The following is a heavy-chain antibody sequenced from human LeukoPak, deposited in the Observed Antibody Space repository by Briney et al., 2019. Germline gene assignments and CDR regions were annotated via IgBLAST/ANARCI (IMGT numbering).Heavy chain of an antibody. CDR2: IGYEGVHK. V-gene: IGHV3-30*02. CDR3: AKDLHGGYSSDY. D-gene: IGHD4-23*01. J-gene: IGHJ4*02. CDR1: GFTFNIFG. Sequence: GGSLRLSCAASGFTFNIFGMHWVRPAPGKGLEWVSFIGYEGVHKYYADSVKGRLTISKDNSKATLYLQMNSLRPEDTAVYYCAKDLHGGYSSDYWGQGTLVTVFS.